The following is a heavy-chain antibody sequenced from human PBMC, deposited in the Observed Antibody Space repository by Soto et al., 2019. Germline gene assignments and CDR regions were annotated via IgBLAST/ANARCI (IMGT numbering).Heavy chain of an antibody. CDR3: ARGPNYYDTSYGMNV. CDR1: GYSFTSYW. J-gene: IGHJ6*02. D-gene: IGHD3-22*01. CDR2: IYPGDSDT. Sequence: PGESLKISCKGSGYSFTSYWIGWVRQMPGKGLERMGIIYPGDSDTRYSPSFQGQVTISADKSISTDYLQWSSLKASDTAMYYCARGPNYYDTSYGMNVWGQGTTDTVSS. V-gene: IGHV5-51*01.